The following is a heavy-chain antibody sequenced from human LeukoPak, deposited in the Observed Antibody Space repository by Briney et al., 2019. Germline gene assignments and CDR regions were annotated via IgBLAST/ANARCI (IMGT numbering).Heavy chain of an antibody. CDR1: GFTFSSYG. J-gene: IGHJ4*02. D-gene: IGHD1-26*01. V-gene: IGHV3-66*01. CDR3: EGRVGAYDY. CDR2: IYSGGST. Sequence: GGTLRLSCAASGFTFSSYGMSWVRQAPGKGLGWVSVIYSGGSTYYADSVKGRFTISRDNSKNTLYLQMNSLRAEDTAVYYCEGRVGAYDYWGQGTLVTVSS.